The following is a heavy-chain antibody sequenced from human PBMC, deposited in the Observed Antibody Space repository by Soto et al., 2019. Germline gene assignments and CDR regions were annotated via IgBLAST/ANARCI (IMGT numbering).Heavy chain of an antibody. V-gene: IGHV4-30-4*01. D-gene: IGHD2-15*01. CDR3: ARDRKRRYCSGGSCRSDAFDI. J-gene: IGHJ3*02. Sequence: SETLSLTCTVSGGSISSGDYYWSWIRQPPGKGLEWIGYIYYSGSTYYNPSLKSRVTISVDTSKNQFSLKLSSVTAADTAVYYCARDRKRRYCSGGSCRSDAFDIWGQGTMVTVSS. CDR1: GGSISSGDYY. CDR2: IYYSGST.